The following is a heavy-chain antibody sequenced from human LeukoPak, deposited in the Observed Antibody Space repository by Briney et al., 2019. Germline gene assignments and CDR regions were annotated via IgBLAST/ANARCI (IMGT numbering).Heavy chain of an antibody. Sequence: ASVKVSCKASGYTFTSYDINWVRQATGQGLEWMGWMNPNSGNTGYAQKFQGRVTMTRNTSISTAYMELSSLRSEDTAAYYCARALGYCSGGSCSNYYYYGMDVWGQGTTVTVSS. D-gene: IGHD2-15*01. CDR1: GYTFTSYD. V-gene: IGHV1-8*01. J-gene: IGHJ6*02. CDR2: MNPNSGNT. CDR3: ARALGYCSGGSCSNYYYYGMDV.